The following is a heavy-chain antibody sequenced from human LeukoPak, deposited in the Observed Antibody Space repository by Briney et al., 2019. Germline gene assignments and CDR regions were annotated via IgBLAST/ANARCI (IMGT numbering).Heavy chain of an antibody. Sequence: GGSLRLSCAASGFTFSTYWMSWVRQAPGKGLEWVANIKQDGSEKYYVDSVKGRFTISRDNAKNSLYLQMNSLRAEDTAVYYCARYSYSGRKFVVFDIWGQGKMVPVS. CDR3: ARYSYSGRKFVVFDI. CDR1: GFTFSTYW. CDR2: IKQDGSEK. D-gene: IGHD1-26*01. J-gene: IGHJ3*02. V-gene: IGHV3-7*01.